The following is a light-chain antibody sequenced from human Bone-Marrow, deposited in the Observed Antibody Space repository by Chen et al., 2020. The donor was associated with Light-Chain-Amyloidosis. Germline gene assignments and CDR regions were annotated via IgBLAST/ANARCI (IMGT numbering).Light chain of an antibody. Sequence: DIVMTQSPLSLPVTPVEPASISCRSSQSLLDSNGYNYLDWYLQKPGESPQLLIYLGSNRVSGVPDRFSGSGSGTDFTLKISGVEAEDVGVYYCMQPLQTPRTFGQGTKVEIK. J-gene: IGKJ1*01. V-gene: IGKV2-28*01. CDR2: LGS. CDR1: QSLLDSNGYNY. CDR3: MQPLQTPRT.